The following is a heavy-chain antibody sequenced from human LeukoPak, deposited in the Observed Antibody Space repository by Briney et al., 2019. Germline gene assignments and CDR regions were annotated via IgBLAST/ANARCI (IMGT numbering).Heavy chain of an antibody. D-gene: IGHD3-22*01. CDR3: ARSGGYYDSSGYYPAYGY. CDR2: INPSGGST. Sequence: ASVKVSCKASGYTFTSYYMHWVRQAPGQGLEWMGIINPSGGSTSCAQKFQGRVTMTRDMSTSTVYMELSSLRSEDTAVYYCARSGGYYDSSGYYPAYGYWGQGTLVTVSS. J-gene: IGHJ4*02. CDR1: GYTFTSYY. V-gene: IGHV1-46*01.